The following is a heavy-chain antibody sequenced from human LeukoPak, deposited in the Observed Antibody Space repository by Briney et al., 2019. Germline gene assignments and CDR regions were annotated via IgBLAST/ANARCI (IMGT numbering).Heavy chain of an antibody. D-gene: IGHD3-16*01. CDR2: INPNSGDT. CDR3: ARDGALDV. CDR1: GYTFTGYF. J-gene: IGHJ6*02. Sequence: GASVKVSCKASGYTFTGYFMHWMRQAPGQGLEWMGWINPNSGDTNYAQKFQDRVTMTRDTSITTAYMELTRLRPDDTGFYYCARDGALDVWGQGTTVTVSS. V-gene: IGHV1-2*02.